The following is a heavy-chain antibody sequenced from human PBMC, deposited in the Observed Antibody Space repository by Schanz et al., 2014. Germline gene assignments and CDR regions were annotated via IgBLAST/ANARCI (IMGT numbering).Heavy chain of an antibody. CDR1: GFTVSDNY. V-gene: IGHV3-53*01. J-gene: IGHJ5*02. Sequence: EVQLVESGGGLVQPGRSLRLSCAASGFTVSDNYMTWVRQAPGKGLEWVSVIYSGGSTYYADSVKGRFTISRDNSKNTLYLKMNSLRADDTAVYYCARAPPLVRGIAGWFGPWGQGSLVTVSS. D-gene: IGHD3-10*01. CDR3: ARAPPLVRGIAGWFGP. CDR2: IYSGGST.